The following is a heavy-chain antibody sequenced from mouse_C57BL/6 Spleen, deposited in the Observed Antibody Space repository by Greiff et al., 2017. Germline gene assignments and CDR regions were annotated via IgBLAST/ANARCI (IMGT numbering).Heavy chain of an antibody. J-gene: IGHJ4*01. CDR3: ARGYDYDGYAKDY. CDR1: GYAISSSW. D-gene: IGHD2-4*01. Sequence: QVQLLQSGPELVKPGASVKISCKASGYAISSSWMNWVKQRPGKGLEWIGRIYPGDGDTNYDGTFKGKATLTADKSSSTAYMQLSSLTSETSAVYFCARGYDYDGYAKDYWGQGTSVTVSS. V-gene: IGHV1-82*01. CDR2: IYPGDGDT.